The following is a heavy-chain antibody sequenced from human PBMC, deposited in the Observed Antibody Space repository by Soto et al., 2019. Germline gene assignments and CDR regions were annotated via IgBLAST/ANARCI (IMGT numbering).Heavy chain of an antibody. D-gene: IGHD3-10*01. V-gene: IGHV1-69*01. J-gene: IGHJ6*02. Sequence: QVQLVQSGAEVKKPGSSVKVSCKTSGVSFNNNGIGWVRQAPGDGLEWMGGVSAPFRTSNYARKFQGRISITADASTGTVNMELSSLTSEDTAQYYCARVLYYGSGSYSPYGMDVWGQGTTVTVSS. CDR3: ARVLYYGSGSYSPYGMDV. CDR1: GVSFNNNG. CDR2: VSAPFRTS.